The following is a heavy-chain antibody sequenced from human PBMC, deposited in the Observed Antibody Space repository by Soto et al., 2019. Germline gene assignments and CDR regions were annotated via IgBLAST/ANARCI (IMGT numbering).Heavy chain of an antibody. CDR2: INHSGST. J-gene: IGHJ3*02. CDR3: ARGHVGGGTYYRGGFDI. V-gene: IGHV4-34*01. D-gene: IGHD1-26*01. Sequence: QPTGKGLEWIGEINHSGSTNYNPSLKSRVTISVDTSKNQFSLKLSSVTAADTAVYYCARGHVGGGTYYRGGFDIWGQGTIVTVSS.